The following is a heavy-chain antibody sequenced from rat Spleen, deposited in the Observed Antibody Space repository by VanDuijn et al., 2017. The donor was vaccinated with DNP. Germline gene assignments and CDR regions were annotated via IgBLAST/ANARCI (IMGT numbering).Heavy chain of an antibody. V-gene: IGHV5-7*01. CDR3: ARQDSGYGGAMDA. J-gene: IGHJ4*01. D-gene: IGHD4-3*01. CDR2: ISPSGGST. CDR1: GFTFSDYN. Sequence: EVQLVESGGGLVQPGRSLKLSCAASGFTFSDYNMAWVRQAPKKGLEWVAAISPSGGSTYYRDSVKGRFTISRNNAKSTLYLQMDSLRSEETATYYCARQDSGYGGAMDAWGQGTSVTVSS.